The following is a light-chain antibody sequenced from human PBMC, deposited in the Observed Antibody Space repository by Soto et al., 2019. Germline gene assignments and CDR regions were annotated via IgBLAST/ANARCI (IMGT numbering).Light chain of an antibody. CDR2: DAS. V-gene: IGKV3-11*01. CDR1: QSVSSY. CDR3: QQRSNWPWT. J-gene: IGKJ1*01. Sequence: EIVLTQSPATLSLSPRERATLSCRASQSVSSYLAWYQQKPGQAPRLLIYDASNRATGIPARFSGSGSGTDFTLTISSLEPEDFGVYYCQQRSNWPWTFGQGTKVEIK.